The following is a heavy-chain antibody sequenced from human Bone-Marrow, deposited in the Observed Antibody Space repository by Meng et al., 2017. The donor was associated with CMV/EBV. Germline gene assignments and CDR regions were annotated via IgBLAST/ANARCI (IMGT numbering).Heavy chain of an antibody. CDR1: GFTFEDYA. Sequence: GGSLRLSCAASGFTFEDYAIHWVRQAPGKGLEWVSGISWNSDMIGYADSVKGRFTISRDNANNSLYLQMNSLRGEDTALYYCAKSSSPSLYYYYGMDVWGQGTTVTVSS. CDR3: AKSSSPSLYYYYGMDV. CDR2: ISWNSDMI. V-gene: IGHV3-9*01. J-gene: IGHJ6*02. D-gene: IGHD6-6*01.